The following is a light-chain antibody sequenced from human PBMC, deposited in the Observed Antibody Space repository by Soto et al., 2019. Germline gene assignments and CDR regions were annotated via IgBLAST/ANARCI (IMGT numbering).Light chain of an antibody. CDR2: KAS. Sequence: DIPMTQSPSTLSASVGDRVTITCRASQSIKNWLAWYQQKPGEAPKLLIYKASTLKSGVPSRFSGSGSGTEFTLTISCLQPDDVATYHCQQYNSYSQFTFGPGTKVDIK. CDR3: QQYNSYSQFT. J-gene: IGKJ3*01. CDR1: QSIKNW. V-gene: IGKV1-5*03.